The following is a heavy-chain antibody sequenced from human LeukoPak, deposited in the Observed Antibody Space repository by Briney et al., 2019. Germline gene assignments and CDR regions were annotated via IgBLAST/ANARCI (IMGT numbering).Heavy chain of an antibody. CDR1: GFTFGSHA. CDR2: ISGGGDNT. J-gene: IGHJ4*02. Sequence: PGGSLRLSCAASGFTFGSHAMSWVRQAPGEGLEWVSAISGGGDNTLYADSVKGRFTISRDNSKNTLYLQMNSLRAEDTAVYYCAREGTGTFDYWGQGTLVTVST. V-gene: IGHV3-23*01. D-gene: IGHD1-1*01. CDR3: AREGTGTFDY.